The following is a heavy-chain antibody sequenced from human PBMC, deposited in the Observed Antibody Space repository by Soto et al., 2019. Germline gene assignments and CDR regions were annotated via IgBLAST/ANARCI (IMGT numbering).Heavy chain of an antibody. J-gene: IGHJ6*02. V-gene: IGHV3-23*01. CDR2: ISGSGGST. CDR1: GFTFSSYA. Sequence: PGGSLRLSCAASGFTFSSYAMSWVRQAPGKGLEWVSAISGSGGSTYYADSVKGRFTISRDHSKNTLYLQMNSLRAEDTAVYYCAKDGHYDILTGYPAPTYYYYGMDVGGQGTTVTVSS. CDR3: AKDGHYDILTGYPAPTYYYYGMDV. D-gene: IGHD3-9*01.